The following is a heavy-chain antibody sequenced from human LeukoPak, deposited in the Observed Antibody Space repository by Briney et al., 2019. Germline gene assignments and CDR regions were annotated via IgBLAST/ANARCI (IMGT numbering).Heavy chain of an antibody. Sequence: GGTLRLSCAASGFTFSSYGMSWVRQAPGKGLEWVSAISGSGGSTYYADSVKGRFTISRDNSKNTLYLQMNSLRAEDTAVYYCAKSPKYCSSTSCSVFDYWGQGTLVTVSS. V-gene: IGHV3-23*01. D-gene: IGHD2-2*01. J-gene: IGHJ4*02. CDR1: GFTFSSYG. CDR3: AKSPKYCSSTSCSVFDY. CDR2: ISGSGGST.